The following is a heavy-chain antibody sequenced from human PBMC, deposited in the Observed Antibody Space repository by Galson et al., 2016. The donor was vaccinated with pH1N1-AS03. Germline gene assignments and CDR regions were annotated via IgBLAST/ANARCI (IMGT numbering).Heavy chain of an antibody. CDR1: GFTFNKYS. J-gene: IGHJ6*02. CDR3: ARPTAGLYSTYFGLDV. D-gene: IGHD6-13*01. CDR2: ISSRGDDI. V-gene: IGHV3-21*06. Sequence: SLRLSCAGSGFTFNKYSIAWVRQAPGQGLEWVSSISSRGDDIYYADSMKGRFTISRDNAKNSLYLQMNGLRVEDTALYYCARPTAGLYSTYFGLDVWGQGTTVTVSS.